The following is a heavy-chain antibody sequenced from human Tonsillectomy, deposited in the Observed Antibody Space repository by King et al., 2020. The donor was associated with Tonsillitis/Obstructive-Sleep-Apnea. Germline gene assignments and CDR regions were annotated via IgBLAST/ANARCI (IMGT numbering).Heavy chain of an antibody. Sequence: QLVQSGAEVKKPGASVKVSCKASGYTFTSYGISWVRQAPGQGLEWMGWISAYNGNTNYAQKFQDRVTMTTDTSTSTAYMELRSLRSDDTAVYYCASGGNYDGSGHLYYYGMDVWGQGTTVTVSS. CDR2: ISAYNGNT. CDR3: ASGGNYDGSGHLYYYGMDV. V-gene: IGHV1-18*01. D-gene: IGHD3-10*01. CDR1: GYTFTSYG. J-gene: IGHJ6*02.